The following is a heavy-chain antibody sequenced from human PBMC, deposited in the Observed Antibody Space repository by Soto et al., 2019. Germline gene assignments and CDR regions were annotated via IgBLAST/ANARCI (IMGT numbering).Heavy chain of an antibody. V-gene: IGHV3-30-3*01. D-gene: IGHD6-19*01. CDR1: GFTFSSYA. Sequence: ESGGGVVQPGRSLRLSCAASGFTFSSYAMHWVRQAPGKGLEWVAVISYDGSNKYYADSVKGRFTISRDNSKNTLYLQMNSLRAEDTAVYYCARAGKQWLVRSSEDYWGQGTLVTVSS. CDR2: ISYDGSNK. CDR3: ARAGKQWLVRSSEDY. J-gene: IGHJ4*02.